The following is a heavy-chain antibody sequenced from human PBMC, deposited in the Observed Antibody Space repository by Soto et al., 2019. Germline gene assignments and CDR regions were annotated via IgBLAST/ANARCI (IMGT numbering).Heavy chain of an antibody. Sequence: PGGSLRLSCAASGFTFSSYGMHWVRQAPGKGLEWVAVIWYDGSNKYYADSVKGRFTISRDNSKNTLYLQMNSLRAEDTAVYYCARDLVAVAGDYYYYYGMDVWGQGTTVTVSS. CDR2: IWYDGSNK. CDR3: ARDLVAVAGDYYYYYGMDV. V-gene: IGHV3-33*01. D-gene: IGHD6-19*01. CDR1: GFTFSSYG. J-gene: IGHJ6*02.